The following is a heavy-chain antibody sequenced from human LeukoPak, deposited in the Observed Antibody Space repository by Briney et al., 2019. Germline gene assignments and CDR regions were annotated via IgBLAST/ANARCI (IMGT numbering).Heavy chain of an antibody. CDR3: ARDRRWELLSDAFDI. D-gene: IGHD1-26*01. V-gene: IGHV1-69*01. CDR2: IIPIFGTA. CDR1: VGTFSSYA. J-gene: IGHJ3*02. Sequence: GSSVQVSCKASVGTFSSYAISWVRQAPGQGLEWMGGIIPIFGTANYAQKFQGRVTITADESTSTAYMELSSLRSEDTAVYYCARDRRWELLSDAFDIWGQGTTVTVSS.